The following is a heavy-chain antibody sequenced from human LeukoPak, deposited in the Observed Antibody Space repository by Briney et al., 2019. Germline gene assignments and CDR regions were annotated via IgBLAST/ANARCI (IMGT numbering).Heavy chain of an antibody. CDR1: GGTFSSYA. Sequence: SVKVSCKASGGTFSSYAISWVRQAPGHGLEWMGRFIPILGTAHYAQKLQRRVTFTTDAATSTAYLELSSLRSEDTAVYYCASSPDSSGIDYWGQGTLVTVSS. D-gene: IGHD3-22*01. V-gene: IGHV1-69*11. J-gene: IGHJ4*02. CDR3: ASSPDSSGIDY. CDR2: FIPILGTA.